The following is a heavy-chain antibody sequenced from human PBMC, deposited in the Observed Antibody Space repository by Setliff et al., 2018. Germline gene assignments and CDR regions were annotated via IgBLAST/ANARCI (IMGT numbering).Heavy chain of an antibody. J-gene: IGHJ4*02. CDR2: IRNDDIT. D-gene: IGHD2-21*02. Sequence: GGSLRLSCAASGFTFSGYYMQWVRQAPGKGLEWLSNIRNDDITYYADSVKGRFTVSRDISKNTVYLQMSTLRAEDTAMYYCAKDPHPAYCGGDCSFTWGQGTLVTVSS. V-gene: IGHV3-23*01. CDR1: GFTFSGYY. CDR3: AKDPHPAYCGGDCSFT.